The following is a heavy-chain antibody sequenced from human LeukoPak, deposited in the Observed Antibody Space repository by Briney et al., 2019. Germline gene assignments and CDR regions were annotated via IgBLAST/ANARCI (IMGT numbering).Heavy chain of an antibody. J-gene: IGHJ5*02. V-gene: IGHV1-8*01. D-gene: IGHD3-3*01. CDR2: MNPNSDNT. CDR1: GYTFTSYD. CDR3: ARDGERITIFGVATHRFDP. Sequence: ASVKVSCKTSGYTFTSYDINWVRQATGQGLEWMGWMNPNSDNTGYAQKFQGRVTMTRDTSTSTVYMELSSLRSEDTAVYYCARDGERITIFGVATHRFDPWGQGTLVTVSS.